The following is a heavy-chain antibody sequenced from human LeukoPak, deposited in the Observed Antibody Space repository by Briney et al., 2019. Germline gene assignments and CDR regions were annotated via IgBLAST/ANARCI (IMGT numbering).Heavy chain of an antibody. CDR2: ISAYNGNT. V-gene: IGHV1-18*01. CDR3: ARVYYDSSGPGEDAFDI. D-gene: IGHD3-22*01. Sequence: GASGKVSCKASGYTFTSYGISWVRQAPGQGLEWMGWISAYNGNTNYAQKLQGRVTMTTDTSTSTAYMELRSLRSDDTAVYYCARVYYDSSGPGEDAFDIWGQGTMVTVSS. CDR1: GYTFTSYG. J-gene: IGHJ3*02.